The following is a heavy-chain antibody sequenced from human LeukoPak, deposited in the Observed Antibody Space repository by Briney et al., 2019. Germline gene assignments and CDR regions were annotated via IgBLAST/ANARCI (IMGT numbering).Heavy chain of an antibody. CDR1: GYTFRHFY. CDR2: ITHTRDDA. Sequence: ASVTVSCKASGYTFRHFYILWVRRAPGQGVESGGWITHTRDDAYSPQRFPGRATKTRDATISTAYMELSSLRADGAAVYFCAGVMSEEERAWAYWGQETLVTVSS. V-gene: IGHV1-2*02. J-gene: IGHJ4*02. D-gene: IGHD1-1*01. CDR3: AGVMSEEERAWAY.